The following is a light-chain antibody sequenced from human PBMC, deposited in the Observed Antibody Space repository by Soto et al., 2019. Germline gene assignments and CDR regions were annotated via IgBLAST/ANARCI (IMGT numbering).Light chain of an antibody. Sequence: QSVLTQPASVSGSPGQSITISCTGTSSDVGGYNYVSWYQQQSGKAPKLMIHEVSNRPSGVSNRFSGSKSGNTASLTVSGLQAEDEADYYCSSYAGSNNFEEVFGTGTKVTVL. J-gene: IGLJ1*01. V-gene: IGLV2-14*01. CDR1: SSDVGGYNY. CDR3: SSYAGSNNFEEV. CDR2: EVS.